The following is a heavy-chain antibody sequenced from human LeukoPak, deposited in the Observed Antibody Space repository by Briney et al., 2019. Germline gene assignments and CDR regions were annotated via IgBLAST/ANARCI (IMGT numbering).Heavy chain of an antibody. CDR1: AYSFTSYW. J-gene: IGHJ4*02. Sequence: GESLKIYCKGSAYSFTSYWIGWVRQMPGKGLEWMGFIYPGDSDTRYSPSFQGQVTISADKSISTAYLQWSSLKASDTAMYYCARHLYDFWSGYYWPFDYWGQGTLVTVSS. D-gene: IGHD3-3*01. CDR2: IYPGDSDT. CDR3: ARHLYDFWSGYYWPFDY. V-gene: IGHV5-51*01.